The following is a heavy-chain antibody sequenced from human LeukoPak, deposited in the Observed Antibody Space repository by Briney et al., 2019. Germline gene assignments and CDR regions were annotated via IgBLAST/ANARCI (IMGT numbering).Heavy chain of an antibody. V-gene: IGHV1-18*01. CDR3: ATTRRGYYDSSGYNDH. Sequence: GASVKVSCRASGYTFTSYSITWVRQAPGQGLEWMGLISTYKGNTDYAQYLQGRLTTTTDTSTSTAYMELRGLTSDDTAVYYCATTRRGYYDSSGYNDHWGQGTLVTVAS. D-gene: IGHD3-22*01. CDR1: GYTFTSYS. CDR2: ISTYKGNT. J-gene: IGHJ5*02.